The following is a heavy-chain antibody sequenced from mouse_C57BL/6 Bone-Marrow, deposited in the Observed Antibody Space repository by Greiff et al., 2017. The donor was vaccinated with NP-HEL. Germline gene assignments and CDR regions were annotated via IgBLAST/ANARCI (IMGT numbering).Heavy chain of an antibody. J-gene: IGHJ3*01. Sequence: EVNVVESGGGLVKPGGSLKLSCAASGFTFSSYAMSWVRQTPEKRLEWVATISDGGSYTYYPDNVKGRFTISRDNAKNHLYLQMSHLKSEDTARYYCARDPGPYWGQGTLVTVSA. CDR3: ARDPGPY. CDR1: GFTFSSYA. CDR2: ISDGGSYT. V-gene: IGHV5-4*01.